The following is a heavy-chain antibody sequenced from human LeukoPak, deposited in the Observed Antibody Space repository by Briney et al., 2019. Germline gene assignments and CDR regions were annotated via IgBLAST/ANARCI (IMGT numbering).Heavy chain of an antibody. D-gene: IGHD6-13*01. CDR3: AKNRLETAYSSTQD. V-gene: IGHV3-23*01. Sequence: GGSLRLSCAASGFTFSSYAMSWVRQAPGKGLEWVSVISGSGGTTFYANSVKGRFTVSRDISKNTLYLQMNSLRGEDTAVYYCAKNRLETAYSSTQDWGQGILVTVSS. CDR2: ISGSGGTT. CDR1: GFTFSSYA. J-gene: IGHJ4*02.